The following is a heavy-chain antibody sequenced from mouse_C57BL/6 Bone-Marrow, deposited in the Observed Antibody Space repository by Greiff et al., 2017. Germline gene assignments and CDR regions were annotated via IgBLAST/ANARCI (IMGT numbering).Heavy chain of an antibody. CDR2: ISDGGSYT. CDR3: ARDRKFITTVVEDAMDY. V-gene: IGHV5-4*01. D-gene: IGHD1-1*01. CDR1: GFTFSSYA. Sequence: EVKLMESGGGLVKPGGSLKLSCAASGFTFSSYAMSWVRQTPETRLEWVATISDGGSYTYYPDNVKGRFTISRDNAKNNLYLQMSHLKSEDTAMYYCARDRKFITTVVEDAMDYWGQGTSVTVSS. J-gene: IGHJ4*01.